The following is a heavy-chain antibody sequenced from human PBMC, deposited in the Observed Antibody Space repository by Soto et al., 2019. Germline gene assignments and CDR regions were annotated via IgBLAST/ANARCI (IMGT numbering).Heavy chain of an antibody. D-gene: IGHD5-12*01. CDR3: VATTMASYYGMDV. V-gene: IGHV4-34*01. Sequence: SETLSLTCAVYGGSFSDYFWSWIRQPPGKGLEWIGEINHSGTTNYNPSLKSRVTISLDTSKSHFSLNLTSVTAADTAVYYSVATTMASYYGMDVWGKGTRVPVSS. CDR1: GGSFSDYF. CDR2: INHSGTT. J-gene: IGHJ6*04.